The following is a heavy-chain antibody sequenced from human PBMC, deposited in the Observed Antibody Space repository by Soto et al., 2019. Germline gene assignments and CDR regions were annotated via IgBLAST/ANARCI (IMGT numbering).Heavy chain of an antibody. J-gene: IGHJ4*02. V-gene: IGHV3-7*05. CDR3: ARGVSCGDFDH. CDR1: GFTFSSYW. Sequence: EAQSVESGGGLVQPGGSLRLSCVMSGFTFSSYWVGWVRQAPGKGLEWVASIKYDGSENRCVDSVKGRFTISRDNAQNSLYLQMNSLRAEDTAVYYCARGVSCGDFDHWGQGTLVTVSS. D-gene: IGHD3-10*01. CDR2: IKYDGSEN.